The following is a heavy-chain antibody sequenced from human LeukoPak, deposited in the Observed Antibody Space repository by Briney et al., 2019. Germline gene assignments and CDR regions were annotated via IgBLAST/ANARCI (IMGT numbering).Heavy chain of an antibody. D-gene: IGHD5-18*01. Sequence: PGGSLRLSCTASGFTFNEYGMNWVRQTPGKGLEWVSGVNWNGGSTGYADSVKGRFTISRDNARNPLYLQMSNLRAEDTAFYYCARQSYGDYWGQGTLVTVSS. CDR2: VNWNGGST. V-gene: IGHV3-20*04. CDR3: ARQSYGDY. J-gene: IGHJ4*02. CDR1: GFTFNEYG.